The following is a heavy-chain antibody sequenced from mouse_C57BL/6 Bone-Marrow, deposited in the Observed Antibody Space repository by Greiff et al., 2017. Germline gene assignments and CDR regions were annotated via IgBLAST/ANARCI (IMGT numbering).Heavy chain of an antibody. D-gene: IGHD2-3*01. CDR2: IWSGGST. CDR3: ARLYDPFAY. V-gene: IGHV2-2*01. Sequence: QVQLQQSGPGLVQPSQSLSITCTVSGFSLTSSGVHWVRQSPGKGLEWLGVIWSGGSTDYNAAFISRLSISKDNSKSQVFCKMNSLQADDTAIYYCARLYDPFAYWGQGTLVTVSA. CDR1: GFSLTSSG. J-gene: IGHJ3*01.